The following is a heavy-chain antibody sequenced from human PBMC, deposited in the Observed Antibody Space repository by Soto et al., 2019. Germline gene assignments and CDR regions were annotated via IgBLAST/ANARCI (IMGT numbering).Heavy chain of an antibody. Sequence: ASVKVSCKASGGTFSSYAISWVRQAPGQGLEWMGGIIPIFGTANYAQKFQGRVTITADESTSTAYMELSSLRSEDTAVYYCARVEGRYCSSTSCYGFGYYYGMDVWGQGTTVTVSS. CDR2: IIPIFGTA. J-gene: IGHJ6*02. CDR3: ARVEGRYCSSTSCYGFGYYYGMDV. D-gene: IGHD2-2*01. CDR1: GGTFSSYA. V-gene: IGHV1-69*13.